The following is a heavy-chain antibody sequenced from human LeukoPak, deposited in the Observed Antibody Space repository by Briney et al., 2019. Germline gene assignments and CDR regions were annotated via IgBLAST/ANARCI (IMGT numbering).Heavy chain of an antibody. CDR2: IYYSGST. CDR3: AGHIVVVSAAPGYYYSMDV. D-gene: IGHD2-2*01. CDR1: GGSISSGGYY. J-gene: IGHJ6*02. V-gene: IGHV4-31*03. Sequence: PAETLSLTCTVSGGSISSGGYYWTRIPQRPGKGLESFVYIYYSGSTYYNPSLKSRVTISVGTSKNQFSLKLSSVTAADTAVYYCAGHIVVVSAAPGYYYSMDVWAQGTAAIVS.